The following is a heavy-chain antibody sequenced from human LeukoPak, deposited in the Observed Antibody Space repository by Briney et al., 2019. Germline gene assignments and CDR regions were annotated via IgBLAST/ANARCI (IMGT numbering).Heavy chain of an antibody. CDR3: ARLSMVRGVISDY. J-gene: IGHJ4*02. V-gene: IGHV3-74*01. D-gene: IGHD3-10*01. CDR1: GFTFDDYA. Sequence: GRSLRLSCAASGFTFDDYAMHWVRQAPGKGLVWVSRIKSDGSSTSYADSVKGRFTISRDNAKNTLYLQMNSLRAEDTAVYYCARLSMVRGVISDYWGQGTLVTVSS. CDR2: IKSDGSST.